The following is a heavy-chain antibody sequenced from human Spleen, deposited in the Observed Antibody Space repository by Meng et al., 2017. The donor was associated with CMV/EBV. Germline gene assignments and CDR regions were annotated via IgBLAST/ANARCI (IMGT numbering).Heavy chain of an antibody. D-gene: IGHD2-2*01. CDR1: GGSFSGYY. CDR2: IYYSGTT. Sequence: SETLSLTCAVYGGSFSGYYWSWIRQPPGKGLEWIGNIYYSGTTNYNPSLKSRVTISVDTSKNQFSLKLNSVTAADTAVYYCARDHYCSSTSCSRGAFDIWGQGTMVTVSS. J-gene: IGHJ3*02. V-gene: IGHV4-59*01. CDR3: ARDHYCSSTSCSRGAFDI.